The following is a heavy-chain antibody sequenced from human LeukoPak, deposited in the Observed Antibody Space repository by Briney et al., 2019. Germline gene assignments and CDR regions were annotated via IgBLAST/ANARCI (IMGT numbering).Heavy chain of an antibody. D-gene: IGHD3-10*01. Sequence: SETLSLTCNVSGYSISSGYYWGWILQPPGKGLEWIVSSYHSGSTYYNPSLKSRVTISVDTSKNQFSLKLSSVTAADTAVYYCARGTSMVRGVNDYWGQGTLVTVSS. V-gene: IGHV4-38-2*02. CDR2: SYHSGST. J-gene: IGHJ4*02. CDR3: ARGTSMVRGVNDY. CDR1: GYSISSGYY.